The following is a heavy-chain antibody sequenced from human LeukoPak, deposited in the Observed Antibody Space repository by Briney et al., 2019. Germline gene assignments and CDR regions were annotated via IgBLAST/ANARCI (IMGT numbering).Heavy chain of an antibody. D-gene: IGHD2-2*01. V-gene: IGHV1-2*02. Sequence: ASVKVSCKASGYTLTGYYMHWVRQAPGQGLEWMGWINPNSGGTNYAQKFQGRVTMTRDTSISTAYMELSRLRSDDTAVYYCARLVVPAAMSFDYWGQGTLVTVSS. CDR1: GYTLTGYY. CDR2: INPNSGGT. CDR3: ARLVVPAAMSFDY. J-gene: IGHJ4*02.